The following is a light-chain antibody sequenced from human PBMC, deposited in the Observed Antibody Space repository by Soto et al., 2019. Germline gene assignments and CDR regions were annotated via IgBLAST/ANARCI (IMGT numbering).Light chain of an antibody. V-gene: IGKV3-15*01. CDR1: QSVNSN. J-gene: IGKJ1*01. CDR3: QEYNTWPWT. Sequence: ETVMTQSPATLSVSPGERATLSCRASQSVNSNLAWYQQKLVQAPRVLIYGASTRATGIPARFSGSGSGTEFILTISSLQSEDFALYYCQEYNTWPWTFGQGTKVDIK. CDR2: GAS.